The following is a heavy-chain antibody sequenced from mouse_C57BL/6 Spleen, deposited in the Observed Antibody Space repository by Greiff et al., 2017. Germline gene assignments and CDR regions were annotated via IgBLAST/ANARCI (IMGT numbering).Heavy chain of an antibody. V-gene: IGHV1-15*01. CDR1: GYTFTDYE. CDR3: TRGGMITTVVAGDWYFDV. Sequence: QVQLQQSGAELVRPGASVTLSCKASGYTFTDYEMHWVKQTPVHGLEWIGAIDPETGGTAYNQKFKGKAILTADKSSSTAYMELRSLTSEDSAVYYCTRGGMITTVVAGDWYFDVWGTGTTVTVSS. CDR2: IDPETGGT. J-gene: IGHJ1*03. D-gene: IGHD1-1*01.